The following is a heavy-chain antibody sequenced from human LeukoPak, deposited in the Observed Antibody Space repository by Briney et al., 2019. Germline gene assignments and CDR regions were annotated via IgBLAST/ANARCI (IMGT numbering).Heavy chain of an antibody. V-gene: IGHV1-2*02. CDR2: INPNSGGT. D-gene: IGHD5-18*01. J-gene: IGHJ4*02. CDR3: ARDLPDTAMVTGTLLFDY. Sequence: RASVKVSCKASGYTFTGYYMHWVRQAPGQGLEWMGWINPNSGGTNYAQKFQGRVTMTRDTSISTAYMELSRLRSDDTAVYYCARDLPDTAMVTGTLLFDYWGQGTLVTVSS. CDR1: GYTFTGYY.